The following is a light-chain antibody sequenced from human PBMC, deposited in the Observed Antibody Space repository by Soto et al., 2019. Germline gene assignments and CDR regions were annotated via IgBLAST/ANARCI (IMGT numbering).Light chain of an antibody. V-gene: IGLV2-14*01. CDR3: SSYATGGPPV. J-gene: IGLJ3*02. CDR2: EVT. CDR1: SSDVGGYNY. Sequence: QSALTQPASVSGSPGQSITISCTGTSSDVGGYNYLSWYQQHPGKAPRVMIYEVTNRPSGVSNRFSGSKSGNTASLAISGLQAEDEGDYVCSSYATGGPPVFGGGTKLTVL.